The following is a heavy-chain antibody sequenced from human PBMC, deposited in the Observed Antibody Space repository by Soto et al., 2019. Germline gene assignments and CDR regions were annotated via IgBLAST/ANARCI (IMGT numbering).Heavy chain of an antibody. CDR1: GFTFSSYE. V-gene: IGHV3-48*03. CDR3: ARDICSSSSCYLYYDYGMDV. J-gene: IGHJ6*02. Sequence: SGGSLRLSCAASGFTFSSYEMNWVRQAPGKGLEWLSYITSSGSNTHYADSVKGRFTISRDNAKNSLYLQMNSLRAEDTAVYYCARDICSSSSCYLYYDYGMDVWGQGTTVTVSS. D-gene: IGHD2-2*01. CDR2: ITSSGSNT.